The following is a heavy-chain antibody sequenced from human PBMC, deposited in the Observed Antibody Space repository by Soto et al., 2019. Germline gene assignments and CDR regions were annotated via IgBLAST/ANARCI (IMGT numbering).Heavy chain of an antibody. CDR2: ISWNSGSI. Sequence: GGSLRLSCAASGFTFDDYAMHWVRQAPGKGLEWVSGISWNSGSIGYADSVKGRFTISRDNAKNSLYLQMNSLRAEDTALYYCAKDLYSGSYYSLWFDPWGQGTQVTVSS. CDR1: GFTFDDYA. CDR3: AKDLYSGSYYSLWFDP. V-gene: IGHV3-9*01. J-gene: IGHJ5*02. D-gene: IGHD1-26*01.